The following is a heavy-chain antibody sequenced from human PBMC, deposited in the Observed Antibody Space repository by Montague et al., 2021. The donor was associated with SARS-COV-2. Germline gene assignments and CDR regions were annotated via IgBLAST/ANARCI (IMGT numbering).Heavy chain of an antibody. V-gene: IGHV3-30*18. CDR2: ISHEGSTQ. CDR3: AKDATIFWFERGRGTFDN. Sequence: SLRLSCAASGFTFNNYAMHWVRQAPGQGLEWVAVISHEGSTQYYADSVKGRFAISRDWSENTLYLQMSNLRPEDTAVYYCAKDATIFWFERGRGTFDNWGRGTLVAVSS. J-gene: IGHJ4*02. CDR1: GFTFNNYA. D-gene: IGHD3-10*01.